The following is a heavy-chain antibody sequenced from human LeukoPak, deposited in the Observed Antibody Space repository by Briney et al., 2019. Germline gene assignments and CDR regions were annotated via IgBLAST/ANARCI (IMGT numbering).Heavy chain of an antibody. V-gene: IGHV3-48*01. Sequence: GGPLRLSCAASGFTFSSYSMNWVRQAPGEGLEWVSYISSSSSTIYYADSVKGRFTISRDNAKNSLYLQMNSLRAEDTAVYYCARDCEWCGSGSYPTLLFRYYGMDVWGQGTTVTVSS. CDR2: ISSSSSTI. D-gene: IGHD3-10*01. CDR3: ARDCEWCGSGSYPTLLFRYYGMDV. J-gene: IGHJ6*02. CDR1: GFTFSSYS.